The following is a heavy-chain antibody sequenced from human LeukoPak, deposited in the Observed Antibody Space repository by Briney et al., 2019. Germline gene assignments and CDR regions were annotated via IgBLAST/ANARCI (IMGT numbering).Heavy chain of an antibody. D-gene: IGHD3-10*02. J-gene: IGHJ4*02. V-gene: IGHV4-4*07. CDR2: IYTSGST. CDR3: ARVQPMFISKPHFDY. CDR1: GGSISSYY. Sequence: SETLSLTCTVSGGSISSYYWSWIRQPAGKGLEWIGRIYTSGSTNYNPSLKSRVTMSVDTSRNQFSLKLSSVTAADTAVYYCARVQPMFISKPHFDYWGQGTLVTVSS.